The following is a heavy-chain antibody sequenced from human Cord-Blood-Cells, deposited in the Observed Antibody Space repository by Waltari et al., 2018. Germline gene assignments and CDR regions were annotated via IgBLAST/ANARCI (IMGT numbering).Heavy chain of an antibody. D-gene: IGHD2-2*02. CDR3: AKMDSCSSTSCYRDEEWDY. Sequence: EVQLLESGGGLVQPGGSLRLSCAASGFTFSSYAMSWVRQAPGKGLEWVSAISGSGGSTYYADSVKGRFTISRDNSKNTLYLQMNSLRAEDTAVYYCAKMDSCSSTSCYRDEEWDYWGQGTLVTVSS. V-gene: IGHV3-23*01. CDR1: GFTFSSYA. CDR2: ISGSGGST. J-gene: IGHJ4*02.